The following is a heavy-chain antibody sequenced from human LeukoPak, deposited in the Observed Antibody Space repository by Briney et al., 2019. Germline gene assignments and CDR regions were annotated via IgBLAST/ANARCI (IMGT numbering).Heavy chain of an antibody. D-gene: IGHD2/OR15-2a*01. CDR1: GFPFSNFP. CDR3: TRELLSLHQGLDS. V-gene: IGHV3-21*06. CDR2: VSSNVNKM. J-gene: IGHJ5*01. Sequence: GGSLRLSCAASGFPFSNFPMNWVRQAPGKGLEWVACVSSNVNKMYYAESVRGRFTVSRDNAGNSLSLQMDSLRAEDTAVYYCTRELLSLHQGLDSWGQGTLVTVSS.